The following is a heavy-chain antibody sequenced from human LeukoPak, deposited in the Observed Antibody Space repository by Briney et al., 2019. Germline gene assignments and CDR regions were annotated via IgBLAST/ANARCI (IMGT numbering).Heavy chain of an antibody. D-gene: IGHD1-26*01. CDR3: ARREGGSYGIEAFDI. CDR1: GGSISSSSYY. J-gene: IGHJ3*02. CDR2: IYYSGST. Sequence: SETLSLTCTVSGGSISSSSYYWGWIRQPPGKGLEWTGSIYYSGSTYYNPSLKSRVTISVDTSKNQFSLQLSSVTAADTAVYYCARREGGSYGIEAFDIWGQGTMVTVSS. V-gene: IGHV4-39*01.